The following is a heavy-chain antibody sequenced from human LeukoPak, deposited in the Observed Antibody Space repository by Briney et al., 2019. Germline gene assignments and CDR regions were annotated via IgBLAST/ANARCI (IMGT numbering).Heavy chain of an antibody. CDR1: GDTFTSYG. CDR3: ARTVVVVPAAMGSYYFDY. J-gene: IGHJ4*02. Sequence: ASVMVSCKASGDTFTSYGISWVRQAPGQGLEWMGWISAYNGNTNYAQKLQGRVTMTTDTSTSTAYMELRSLRSDDTAVYYCARTVVVVPAAMGSYYFDYWGQGTLVTVSS. V-gene: IGHV1-18*04. D-gene: IGHD2-2*01. CDR2: ISAYNGNT.